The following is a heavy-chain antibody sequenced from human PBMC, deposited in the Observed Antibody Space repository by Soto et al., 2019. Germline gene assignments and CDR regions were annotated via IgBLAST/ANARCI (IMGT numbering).Heavy chain of an antibody. CDR3: ARDPVTMIVVGHYAFDI. CDR1: GGTFSSYA. CDR2: IIPIFGTA. D-gene: IGHD3-22*01. J-gene: IGHJ3*02. Sequence: SVKVSCKASGGTFSSYAISWVRQAPGQGLEWMGGIIPIFGTANYAQKFQGRVTITADKSTSTAYMELSSLRSEDTAVYYCARDPVTMIVVGHYAFDIWGQGTMVTVS. V-gene: IGHV1-69*06.